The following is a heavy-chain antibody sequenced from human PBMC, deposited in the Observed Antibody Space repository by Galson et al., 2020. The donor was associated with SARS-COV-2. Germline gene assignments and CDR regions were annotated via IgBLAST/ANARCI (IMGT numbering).Heavy chain of an antibody. D-gene: IGHD3-3*01. CDR2: LYTSGNT. CDR3: ARGEFLEFYYYGMDV. CDR1: GASIRSGRYH. J-gene: IGHJ6*02. Sequence: SETLSLTCTVSGASIRSGRYHWSWIRQPAGKGLESIGRLYTSGNTNYNPSLKSRVTISLDTSKNQFSLRLRSVTAADTAVYYCARGEFLEFYYYGMDVWGQGTTVTVSS. V-gene: IGHV4-61*02.